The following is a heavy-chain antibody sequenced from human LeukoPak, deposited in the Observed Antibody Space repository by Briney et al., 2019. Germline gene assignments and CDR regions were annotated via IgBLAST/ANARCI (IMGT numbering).Heavy chain of an antibody. CDR3: ARVPVGYGDYPLDY. CDR1: GFTFSSYE. J-gene: IGHJ4*02. Sequence: PGGSLRLSCAASGFTFSSYEMYWVRQAPGKGLEWVSYISSSGSTIYYADSVKGRFTISRDNAKNSLYLQMNSLRAEDTAVYYCARVPVGYGDYPLDYWGQGTLVTVSS. CDR2: ISSSGSTI. V-gene: IGHV3-48*03. D-gene: IGHD4-17*01.